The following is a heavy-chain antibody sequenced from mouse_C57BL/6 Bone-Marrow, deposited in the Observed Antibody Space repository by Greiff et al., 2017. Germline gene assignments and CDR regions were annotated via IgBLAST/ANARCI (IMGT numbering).Heavy chain of an antibody. CDR2: ISSGSSTI. Sequence: EVQGVESGGGLVKPGGSLKLSCAASGFTFSDYGMHWVRQAPEKGLGWVAYISSGSSTIYYADTVKGRFTISRDNAKNTLCLQMTSLRSEEPAVYYCAILYYGSSHWYFDVWGTGTTVTVSS. CDR1: GFTFSDYG. V-gene: IGHV5-17*01. J-gene: IGHJ1*03. D-gene: IGHD1-1*01. CDR3: AILYYGSSHWYFDV.